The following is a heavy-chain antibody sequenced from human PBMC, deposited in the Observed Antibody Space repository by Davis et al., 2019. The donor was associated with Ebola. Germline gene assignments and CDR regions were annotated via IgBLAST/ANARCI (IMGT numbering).Heavy chain of an antibody. Sequence: SVKVSCKASGGTFSSYAISWVRQAPGQGLEWMGGIIPIFGTANYAQKFQGRVTITADESTSTAYMELSSLRSEDTAVYYCARNKIVVVVAATRGPGHMDVWGKGTTVTVSS. D-gene: IGHD2-15*01. CDR2: IIPIFGTA. CDR1: GGTFSSYA. V-gene: IGHV1-69*13. J-gene: IGHJ6*03. CDR3: ARNKIVVVVAATRGPGHMDV.